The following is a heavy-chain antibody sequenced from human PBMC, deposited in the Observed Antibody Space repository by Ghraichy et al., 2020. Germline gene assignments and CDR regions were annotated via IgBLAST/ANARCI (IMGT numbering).Heavy chain of an antibody. CDR2: IYTSGST. J-gene: IGHJ3*02. D-gene: IGHD3-22*01. CDR3: ASEDSSGPFDDAFDI. Sequence: SQTLSLTCTVSGGSISSYYWSWIRQPAGKGLEWIGRIYTSGSTNYNPSLKSRVTMSVDTSKNQFSLKLSSVTAADTAVYYCASEDSSGPFDDAFDIWGQGTMVTVSS. CDR1: GGSISSYY. V-gene: IGHV4-4*07.